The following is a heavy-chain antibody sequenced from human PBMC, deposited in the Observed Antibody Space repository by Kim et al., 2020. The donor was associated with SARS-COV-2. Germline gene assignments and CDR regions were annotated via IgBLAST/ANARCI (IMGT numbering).Heavy chain of an antibody. CDR3: AKDAYIVVVPAATVPDY. D-gene: IGHD2-2*01. J-gene: IGHJ4*02. CDR1: GFTFSSYG. CDR2: ISYDGSNK. Sequence: GGSLRLSCAASGFTFSSYGMHWVRQAPGKGLEWVAVISYDGSNKYYADSVKGRFTISRDNSKNTLYLQMNSLRAEDTAVYYCAKDAYIVVVPAATVPDYWGQGTLVTVSS. V-gene: IGHV3-30*18.